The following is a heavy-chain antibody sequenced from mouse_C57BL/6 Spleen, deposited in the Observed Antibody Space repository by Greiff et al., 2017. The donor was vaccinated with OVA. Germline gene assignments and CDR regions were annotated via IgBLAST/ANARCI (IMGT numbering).Heavy chain of an antibody. J-gene: IGHJ1*03. Sequence: EVKLMESGGGLVKPGGSLKLSCAASGFTFSDYGMHWVRQAPEKGLEWVAYISSCSSTIYYADTVKGRFTISRDNARNTLFLQRTSLRSEDTAMYYCARPDDVYWYFDVWGTGTTVTVSS. CDR3: ARPDDVYWYFDV. CDR1: GFTFSDYG. CDR2: ISSCSSTI. V-gene: IGHV5-17*01. D-gene: IGHD2-3*01.